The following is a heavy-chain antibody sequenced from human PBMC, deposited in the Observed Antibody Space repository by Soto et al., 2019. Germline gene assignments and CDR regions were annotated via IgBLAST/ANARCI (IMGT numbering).Heavy chain of an antibody. J-gene: IGHJ2*01. CDR1: DDSIGKFY. V-gene: IGHV4-4*07. Sequence: SETLSLTCAISDDSIGKFYWSWIRQPAGKGLESLGRLSASGRTNYSPSLQSRVTMSLDRSKNRFSLRLTSVSAADTAVYFCARGMGRYFDIWGRGTRV. D-gene: IGHD2-8*01. CDR3: ARGMGRYFDI. CDR2: LSASGRT.